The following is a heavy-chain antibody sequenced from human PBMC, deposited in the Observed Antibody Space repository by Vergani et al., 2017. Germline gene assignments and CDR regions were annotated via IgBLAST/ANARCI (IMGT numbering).Heavy chain of an antibody. V-gene: IGHV4-31*03. CDR3: ARGLLVRGAIKSYYYYGMDV. CDR1: GGSISSGGYY. J-gene: IGHJ6*02. CDR2: IYYSGST. D-gene: IGHD3-10*01. Sequence: QVQLQQWGAGLLKPSQTLSLTCTVSGGSISSGGYYWSWIRQHPGKGLEWIGYIYYSGSTYYNPSLKSRVTISVDTSKNQFSLKLSSVTAADTAVYYCARGLLVRGAIKSYYYYGMDVWGQGTTVTVSS.